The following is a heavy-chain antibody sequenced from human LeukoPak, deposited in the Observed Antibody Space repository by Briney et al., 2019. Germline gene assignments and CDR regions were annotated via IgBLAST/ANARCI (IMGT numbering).Heavy chain of an antibody. CDR3: ATQLSKWIQLWTY. D-gene: IGHD5-18*01. J-gene: IGHJ4*02. Sequence: ASVKVSCKASGYTFTSYYMHWVRQAPGQGLEWMGIINPSGGSTSYAQKFQGRVTMTEDTSTDTAYMELSSLRSEDTAVYYCATQLSKWIQLWTYWGQGTLVTVSS. CDR2: INPSGGST. V-gene: IGHV1-46*01. CDR1: GYTFTSYY.